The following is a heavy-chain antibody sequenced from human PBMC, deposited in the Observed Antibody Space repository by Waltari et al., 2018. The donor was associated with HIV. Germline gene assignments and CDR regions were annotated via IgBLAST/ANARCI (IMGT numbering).Heavy chain of an antibody. CDR2: INACNGNT. CDR3: ARGYSYGYDYYGRDV. Sequence: QVQLVQSRDAGTKPGAAVTVSCTAHGYTFTSSAMHGVRQPTGQRLEWMRWINACNGNTKYSQKFQGRVNSTRDTSARTAYMEVSSRRSEDTAVYYCARGYSYGYDYYGRDVWGQGTTVTFSS. D-gene: IGHD5-18*01. CDR1: GYTFTSSA. V-gene: IGHV1-3*01. J-gene: IGHJ6*01.